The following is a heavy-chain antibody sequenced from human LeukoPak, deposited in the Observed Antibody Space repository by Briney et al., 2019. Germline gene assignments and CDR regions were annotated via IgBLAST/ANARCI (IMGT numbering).Heavy chain of an antibody. Sequence: GESLKISCKVSGYSFTSYCIGWVRQMPGKGLEWMGIIYPGDSGPTYSPSFQGQVTISVDKSISTAYLQWSSLQASDTAMYYCGMSGDRVPLQDDVFDVWGQGAMVTVST. V-gene: IGHV5-51*01. CDR2: IYPGDSGP. CDR1: GYSFTSYC. D-gene: IGHD1-26*01. J-gene: IGHJ3*01. CDR3: GMSGDRVPLQDDVFDV.